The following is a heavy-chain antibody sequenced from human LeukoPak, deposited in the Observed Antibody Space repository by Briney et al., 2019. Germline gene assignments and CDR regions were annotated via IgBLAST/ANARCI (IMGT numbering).Heavy chain of an antibody. CDR1: GYTFTSYY. CDR2: INPSGGST. D-gene: IGHD3-22*01. CDR3: ARDLSRFLYYDSSSYGY. J-gene: IGHJ4*02. V-gene: IGHV1-46*01. Sequence: VASVKVSCKASGYTFTSYYMHWVRQAPGQGLEWMGIINPSGGSTSYAQKFQGRVTMTRDTSTSTVYMELSSLRSEDTAVYYCARDLSRFLYYDSSSYGYWGQGTLVTVSS.